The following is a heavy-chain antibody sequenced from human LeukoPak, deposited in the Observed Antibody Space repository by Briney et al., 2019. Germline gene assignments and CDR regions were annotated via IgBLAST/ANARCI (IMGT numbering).Heavy chain of an antibody. CDR3: ARGGDSSGYADY. D-gene: IGHD3-22*01. Sequence: PGGSLRLSCAASGFTFSSYGMHWVRQAPGKGLEWVAVIWYDGSNKYYTDSVKGRFTISRDNSKNTLYLQMNSLRAEDTAVYYCARGGDSSGYADYWGQGTLVTVSS. V-gene: IGHV3-33*01. CDR1: GFTFSSYG. CDR2: IWYDGSNK. J-gene: IGHJ4*02.